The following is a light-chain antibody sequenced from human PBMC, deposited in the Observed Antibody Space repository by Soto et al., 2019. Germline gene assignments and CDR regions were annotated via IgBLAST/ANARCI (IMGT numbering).Light chain of an antibody. Sequence: EIVMTQSPATLSVSPGERVTLSCRASHSVSSNLAWYQQKPGQAPRLLIYGASTRATGGPARFSGSGSGTGFTLTISSLQSEDFAVYYCQQYNNWPQTFGQGTKVEIK. CDR1: HSVSSN. CDR2: GAS. J-gene: IGKJ1*01. V-gene: IGKV3-15*01. CDR3: QQYNNWPQT.